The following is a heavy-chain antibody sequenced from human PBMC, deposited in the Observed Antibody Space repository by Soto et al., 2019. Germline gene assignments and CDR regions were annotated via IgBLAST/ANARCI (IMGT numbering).Heavy chain of an antibody. D-gene: IGHD3-3*01. CDR2: ISYDGSNK. V-gene: IGHV3-30*18. Sequence: PGGSLRLSCAASGFTFSSYGMHWVRQAPGKGLEWVAVISYDGSNKYYADSVKGRFTISRDNSKNTLYLQMNSLRAEDTAVYYYAKDGGYYSYYYYYYMDVWGKGTTVTVSS. J-gene: IGHJ6*03. CDR3: AKDGGYYSYYYYYYMDV. CDR1: GFTFSSYG.